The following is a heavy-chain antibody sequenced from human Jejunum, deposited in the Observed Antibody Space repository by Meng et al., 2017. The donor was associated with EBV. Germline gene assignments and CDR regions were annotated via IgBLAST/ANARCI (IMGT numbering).Heavy chain of an antibody. D-gene: IGHD5-24*01. CDR2: IHHSGST. Sequence: QVQLQESGPGLVKPSGTLSLTCAVSGGSISTDNWWSGVRQPPGKGLEYIGEIHHSGSTKYNPSLKSRVTISVDKSNNHFSLKLSSVTAADTAVYYCARDRGVEDYWGQGTLVTVSS. J-gene: IGHJ4*02. CDR1: GGSISTDNW. V-gene: IGHV4-4*02. CDR3: ARDRGVEDY.